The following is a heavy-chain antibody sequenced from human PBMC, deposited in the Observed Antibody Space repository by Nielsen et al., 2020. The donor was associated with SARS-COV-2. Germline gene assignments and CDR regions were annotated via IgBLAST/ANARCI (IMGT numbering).Heavy chain of an antibody. CDR2: ISKTDSGA. CDR1: GFTFSNYA. CDR3: VKGSTSSRPYYFDS. J-gene: IGHJ4*02. V-gene: IGHV3-23*01. Sequence: GESLKISCAASGFTFSNYAMGWVRQAPGTGLDWFAAISKTDSGAYHSDSVKGLFTTSRDNSKNTLYLQMDSLRAEDTALYYCVKGSTSSRPYYFDSWGQGTLVTVSS. D-gene: IGHD2-2*01.